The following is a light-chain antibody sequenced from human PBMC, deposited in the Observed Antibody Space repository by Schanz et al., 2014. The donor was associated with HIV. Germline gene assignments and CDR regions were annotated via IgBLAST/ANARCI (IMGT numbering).Light chain of an antibody. V-gene: IGLV1-44*01. CDR1: GSNTGSNS. J-gene: IGLJ2*01. Sequence: QFVLTQPPSASGTPGQRVTISCSGSGSNTGSNSVYWYQQLPGTAPKLLIYSNNQRPSGVPDRFSGSKSGTSASLAITGLQAEDEADYYCQSYDSSLSGVVFGGGTKLTVL. CDR3: QSYDSSLSGVV. CDR2: SNN.